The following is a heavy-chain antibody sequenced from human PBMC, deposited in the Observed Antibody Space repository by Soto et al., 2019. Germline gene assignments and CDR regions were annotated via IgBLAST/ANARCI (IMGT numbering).Heavy chain of an antibody. V-gene: IGHV3-30-3*01. CDR2: ISYDGSNK. CDR1: GFTFSSYA. J-gene: IGHJ4*02. CDR3: ARAGGYSYGYFDY. Sequence: GGSLRLSCAASGFTFSSYAMHWVRQAPGKRLEWVAVISYDGSNKYYADSVKGRFTISRDNSKNTLYLQMNSLRAEDTAVYYCARAGGYSYGYFDYWGQGTLVTVSS. D-gene: IGHD5-18*01.